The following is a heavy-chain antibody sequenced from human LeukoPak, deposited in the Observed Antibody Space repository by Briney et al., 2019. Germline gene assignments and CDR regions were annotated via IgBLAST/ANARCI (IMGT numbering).Heavy chain of an antibody. Sequence: GGSLRLSCAASGFTFSNYVINWVRQAPGKGLEWVSSISSGSTYIYYADLVKGRFTICRDNANSSLYLQMSSLRDEDTAVYYCARGSSSGLKSYYFDYWGQGTLVTVSS. D-gene: IGHD6-13*01. CDR3: ARGSSSGLKSYYFDY. J-gene: IGHJ4*02. V-gene: IGHV3-21*01. CDR1: GFTFSNYV. CDR2: ISSGSTYI.